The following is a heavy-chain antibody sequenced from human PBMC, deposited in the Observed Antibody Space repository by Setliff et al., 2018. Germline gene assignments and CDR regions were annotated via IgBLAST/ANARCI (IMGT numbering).Heavy chain of an antibody. D-gene: IGHD3-10*01. CDR2: FSYGVST. J-gene: IGHJ5*02. CDR1: GDSLSSSY. CDR3: AGGSEFYYGSGTIDL. Sequence: SETLSLTCTVSGDSLSSSYWSWIRQPPGKGLEWIGRFSYGVSTIYNPSLESRVTFSVDTSKNQFSLKLTSVTAADTAIYYCAGGSEFYYGSGTIDLWGQGTLVTVSS. V-gene: IGHV4-59*01.